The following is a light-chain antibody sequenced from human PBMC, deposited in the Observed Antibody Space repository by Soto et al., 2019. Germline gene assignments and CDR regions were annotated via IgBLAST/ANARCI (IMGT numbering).Light chain of an antibody. J-gene: IGKJ4*01. CDR2: AAS. Sequence: IQLTQSPSSLSASVGDRVTITCRASQGISSYLAWYHQIPGKAPKLLIYAASTFESGVPSRFSGSGSGTDFTLTISSLQPEDFATYYCQQLNSFPLTFGGGTKVEFK. CDR3: QQLNSFPLT. CDR1: QGISSY. V-gene: IGKV1-9*01.